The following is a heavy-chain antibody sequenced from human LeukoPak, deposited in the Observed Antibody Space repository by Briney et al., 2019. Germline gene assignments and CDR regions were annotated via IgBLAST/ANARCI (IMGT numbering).Heavy chain of an antibody. CDR3: ARRPAMVRARPFDY. J-gene: IGHJ4*02. CDR2: INHSGST. CDR1: GGSFSGYY. V-gene: IGHV4-34*01. Sequence: SETLSLTCAVYGGSFSGYYWSWIRQPPGKGLEWIGEINHSGSTNYNPSLKSRVTISVDTSKNQFSLKLSSVTAADTAVYYCARRPAMVRARPFDYWGQGTLVTVSS. D-gene: IGHD3-10*01.